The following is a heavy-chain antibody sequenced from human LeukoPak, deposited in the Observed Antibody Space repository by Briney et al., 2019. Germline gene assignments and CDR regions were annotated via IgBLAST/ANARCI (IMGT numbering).Heavy chain of an antibody. V-gene: IGHV4-34*01. Sequence: SETLSLTCAVYGGSFSGYYWSWIRQPPGKGLEWIGEINHSGSTNYNPSLKSRVTISVDTSKNQFSLKLSSVTAADTAVYYCARASYYDFWSGYYGPDAFDIWGQGTMVTVSS. J-gene: IGHJ3*02. CDR1: GGSFSGYY. CDR2: INHSGST. D-gene: IGHD3-3*01. CDR3: ARASYYDFWSGYYGPDAFDI.